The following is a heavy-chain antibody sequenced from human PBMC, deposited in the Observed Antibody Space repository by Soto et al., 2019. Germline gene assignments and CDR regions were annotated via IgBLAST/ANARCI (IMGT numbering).Heavy chain of an antibody. V-gene: IGHV1-2*02. CDR3: AREASAVVSPHY. CDR2: INPNSGDT. Sequence: ASVKVSCKASGYIFTAYSMHWVRQAPGQGLEWLGWINPNSGDTIYAQKFQDRVTMTCDTSVSTAYLELSSLSSDDTALYYCAREASAVVSPHYCGQGTLVTVSS. D-gene: IGHD2-15*01. J-gene: IGHJ4*02. CDR1: GYIFTAYS.